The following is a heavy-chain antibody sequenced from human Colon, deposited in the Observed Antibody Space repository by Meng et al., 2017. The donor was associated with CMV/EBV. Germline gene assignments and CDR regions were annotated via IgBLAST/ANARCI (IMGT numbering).Heavy chain of an antibody. CDR2: INSNSGAT. Sequence: GELGESGAEVKKPCASVKLSCKTSRYTVSDYHIHWVRQAPGQGLEWMGWINSNSGATDYAQKFQGRFTMTRDTSITTVYMELSSLRSDDTAVYYCARDPSGSRVPLDYWGQGSLVTVSS. D-gene: IGHD1-26*01. J-gene: IGHJ4*02. CDR3: ARDPSGSRVPLDY. CDR1: RYTVSDYH. V-gene: IGHV1-2*02.